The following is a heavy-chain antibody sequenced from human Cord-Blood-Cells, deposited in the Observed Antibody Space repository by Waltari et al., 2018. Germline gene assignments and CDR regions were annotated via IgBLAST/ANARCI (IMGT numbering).Heavy chain of an antibody. Sequence: QLQLQESGPGLVKPSETLSLTCTVSGGSISSSSYYWGWLRQPPGKGLEWIGRIYSSGSPYYNPSLKSRVTISVDTSKNTFSLKLSSVTAADTAVYYCSLTGEKRYYFDYWGQGTLVTVSS. D-gene: IGHD7-27*01. J-gene: IGHJ4*02. V-gene: IGHV4-39*01. CDR2: IYSSGSP. CDR1: GGSISSSSYY. CDR3: SLTGEKRYYFDY.